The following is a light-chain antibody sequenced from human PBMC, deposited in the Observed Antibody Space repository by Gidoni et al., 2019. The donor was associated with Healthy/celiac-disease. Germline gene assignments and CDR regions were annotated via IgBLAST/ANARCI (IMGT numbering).Light chain of an antibody. V-gene: IGKV1-39*01. CDR3: QQSYSTPWT. CDR1: QSISSY. Sequence: DIQITQSPSSLSASVGDRVTITCRASQSISSYLNWSQQKPGKAPKLLIYAASSLQSGVPSRFSGSGSGTDFTLTISSLQPEDFATYYCQQSYSTPWTCGQGTKVEIK. CDR2: AAS. J-gene: IGKJ1*01.